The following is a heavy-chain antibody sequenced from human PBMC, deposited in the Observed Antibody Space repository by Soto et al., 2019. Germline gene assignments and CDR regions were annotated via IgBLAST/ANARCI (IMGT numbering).Heavy chain of an antibody. J-gene: IGHJ6*02. D-gene: IGHD6-19*01. V-gene: IGHV1-46*01. CDR1: GYTFTSYY. CDR3: ARDMRYSSGGGAYYYYGMDV. Sequence: QVQLVQSGAEVKKPGASVKVSCKASGYTFTSYYMHWVRQAPGQGLEWMGIINPSGGSTSYAQKFQGRVTMTRDTSTSTVYRELSSLRSEDTAVYYCARDMRYSSGGGAYYYYGMDVWGQGTTVTVSS. CDR2: INPSGGST.